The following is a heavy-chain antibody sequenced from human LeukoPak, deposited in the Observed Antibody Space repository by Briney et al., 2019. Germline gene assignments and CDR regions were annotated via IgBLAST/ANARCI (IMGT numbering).Heavy chain of an antibody. V-gene: IGHV4-34*01. CDR1: GGSFSGYY. CDR3: AKDRGNNYGLGVS. J-gene: IGHJ5*02. CDR2: INHSGST. Sequence: SETLSLTCAVYGGSFSGYYWSWIRQPPGKGLEWIVEINHSGSTNYNPSLKSRVTISVDTSKNQFSLKLSSVTAADTAVYYCAKDRGNNYGLGVSWGQGTLVTVSS. D-gene: IGHD5-18*01.